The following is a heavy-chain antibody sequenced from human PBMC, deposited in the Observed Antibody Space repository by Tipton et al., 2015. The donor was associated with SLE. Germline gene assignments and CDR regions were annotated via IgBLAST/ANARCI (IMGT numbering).Heavy chain of an antibody. CDR3: ARVRQWLPTI. CDR1: GGSISSYY. Sequence: TLSLTCTVSGGSISSYYWSWIRQPPGKGLEWIGYIYYSGSTNYNPSLKSRVTISVDTSKNQFSLKLSSVTAADTAVYYRARVRQWLPTIWGQGTMVTVSS. V-gene: IGHV4-59*12. J-gene: IGHJ3*02. D-gene: IGHD6-19*01. CDR2: IYYSGST.